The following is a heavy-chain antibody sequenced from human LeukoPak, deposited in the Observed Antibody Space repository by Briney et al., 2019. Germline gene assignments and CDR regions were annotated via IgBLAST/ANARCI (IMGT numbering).Heavy chain of an antibody. CDR2: INHSGST. CDR1: GGSLSGYY. D-gene: IGHD1-26*01. J-gene: IGHJ5*02. CDR3: TRTIDVESPNWFDP. V-gene: IGHV4-34*01. Sequence: SETLSLTCAVYGGSLSGYYWSWIRQPPGKGLEWIGEINHSGSTNYNPSLKSRVTISVDTSKNQFSLKLSSVTAADTAVYYCTRTIDVESPNWFDPWGQGTLVTVSS.